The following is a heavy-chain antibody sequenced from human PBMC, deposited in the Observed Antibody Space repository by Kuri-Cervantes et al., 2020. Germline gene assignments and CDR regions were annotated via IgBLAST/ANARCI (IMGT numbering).Heavy chain of an antibody. J-gene: IGHJ4*02. D-gene: IGHD6-6*01. V-gene: IGHV3-53*01. Sequence: GESLMISCAASGFTFSSYDMHWVRQATGKGLEWVSVIYSGGSTYYADSVKGRFTISRDNSKNTLYLQMNSLRAEDTAVYYCAKGPNIAARRARFDYWGQGTLVTVSS. CDR1: GFTFSSYD. CDR3: AKGPNIAARRARFDY. CDR2: IYSGGST.